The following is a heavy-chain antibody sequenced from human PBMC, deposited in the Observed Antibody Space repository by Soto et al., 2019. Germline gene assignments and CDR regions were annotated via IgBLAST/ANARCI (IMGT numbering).Heavy chain of an antibody. CDR1: GASISSYY. J-gene: IGHJ4*02. D-gene: IGHD7-27*01. CDR3: ARLSPTSSNWALDY. Sequence: PAETLSLTCAVSGASISSYYWSWIRQPPGKGLEWVGYIYYNGSTNYNPSLKSRVTISVDTSKNQFSLKVSSVTATDTAVYYCARLSPTSSNWALDYWGQGTLVTVSS. V-gene: IGHV4-59*01. CDR2: IYYNGST.